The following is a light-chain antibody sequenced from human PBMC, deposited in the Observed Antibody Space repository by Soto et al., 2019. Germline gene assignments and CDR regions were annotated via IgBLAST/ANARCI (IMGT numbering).Light chain of an antibody. CDR2: GAS. V-gene: IGKV3-20*01. Sequence: EILITQSPCTLSLSPFERSTLSCRASQSVSSSFLAWYQQKRGQPPRLLIYGASNRATGIPDRFSGSGSGTDFTLTLSRVEPDDFAVYYCQHFRAFGQGTRLEIK. CDR3: QHFRA. J-gene: IGKJ5*01. CDR1: QSVSSSF.